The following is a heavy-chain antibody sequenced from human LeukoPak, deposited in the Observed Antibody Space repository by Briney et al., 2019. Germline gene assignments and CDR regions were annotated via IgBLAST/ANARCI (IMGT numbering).Heavy chain of an antibody. CDR2: IRSKAYGGTT. Sequence: PGWSLRLSCTASGFTFGDYAMSWVRQAPGKGLEWVGFIRSKAYGGTTEYAASVKGRFTISRDDSKSIDYLQMNSLKTEDTAVYYCTRQRFLAARPGYFDYWGQGTLVTVSA. CDR1: GFTFGDYA. CDR3: TRQRFLAARPGYFDY. J-gene: IGHJ4*02. D-gene: IGHD6-6*01. V-gene: IGHV3-49*04.